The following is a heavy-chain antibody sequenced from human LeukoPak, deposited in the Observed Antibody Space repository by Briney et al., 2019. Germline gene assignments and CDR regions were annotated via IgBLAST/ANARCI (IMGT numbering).Heavy chain of an antibody. V-gene: IGHV4-38-2*02. CDR2: IYHSGST. Sequence: PSETLSLTCTVSGYSISSGYYWGWSRQPPGKGLEWIGSIYHSGSTYYNPSLKSRVTISVDTSKNQFTLKLSSVTAADTAVYYCAQVDTAMVTSPPFDYWGQGTLVTVSS. D-gene: IGHD5-18*01. J-gene: IGHJ4*02. CDR3: AQVDTAMVTSPPFDY. CDR1: GYSISSGYY.